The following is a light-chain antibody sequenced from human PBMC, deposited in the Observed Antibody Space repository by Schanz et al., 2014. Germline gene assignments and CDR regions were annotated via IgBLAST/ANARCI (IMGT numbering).Light chain of an antibody. Sequence: EIVLTQSPGTLSLSPGERATLSCRASQSVSSSYLAWYQQKPGQAPRLLIYGASSRATGTPDRFSGSGSGTDFTLTISRLGPEDFAVYYCQQYGSSFGTFGQGTEVEIK. CDR3: QQYGSSFGT. J-gene: IGKJ1*01. CDR1: QSVSSSY. V-gene: IGKV3-20*01. CDR2: GAS.